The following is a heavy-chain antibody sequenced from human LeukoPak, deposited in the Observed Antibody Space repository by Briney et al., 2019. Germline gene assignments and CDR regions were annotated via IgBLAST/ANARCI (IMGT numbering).Heavy chain of an antibody. D-gene: IGHD3-10*01. V-gene: IGHV3-21*01. CDR2: ISSSSSYI. CDR1: GFTLSSYS. CDR3: ARPLMYYYGSETYFWFDP. Sequence: GGSLRLSCAASGFTLSSYSMNWVRQAPGKGLEWVSCISSSSSYIYYGDSVKGRFTISRDNAKNSLSLQMNSLRAEDTAVYYCARPLMYYYGSETYFWFDPWGQGTLVTVSS. J-gene: IGHJ5*02.